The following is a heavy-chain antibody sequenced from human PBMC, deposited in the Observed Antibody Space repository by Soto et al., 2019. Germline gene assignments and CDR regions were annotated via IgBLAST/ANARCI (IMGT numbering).Heavy chain of an antibody. Sequence: SVKVSCKASGGTFSSYAISWVRQAPGQGLEWMGGIIPIFGTANYAQKFQGRVTITADESTSTAYMELSSLRSEDSAVYYCARLNNWNRPYYFDYWGQGTLVTVSS. D-gene: IGHD1-20*01. CDR2: IIPIFGTA. CDR1: GGTFSSYA. V-gene: IGHV1-69*13. J-gene: IGHJ4*02. CDR3: ARLNNWNRPYYFDY.